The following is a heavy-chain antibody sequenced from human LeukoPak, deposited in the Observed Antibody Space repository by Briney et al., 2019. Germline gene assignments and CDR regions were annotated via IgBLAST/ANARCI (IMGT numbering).Heavy chain of an antibody. D-gene: IGHD5-18*01. CDR2: ISSGSNYI. CDR1: GFSFSSTL. CDR3: ARAGDNTTMVTQ. J-gene: IGHJ4*02. Sequence: GGSLRLSCAASGFSFSSTLLTWVRQAPGKGLEWVSFISSGSNYIYYADSVKGRFTISRDNAMNSLYLQMNSLRAEDTAVYYCARAGDNTTMVTQWGQGTLVTVSS. V-gene: IGHV3-21*01.